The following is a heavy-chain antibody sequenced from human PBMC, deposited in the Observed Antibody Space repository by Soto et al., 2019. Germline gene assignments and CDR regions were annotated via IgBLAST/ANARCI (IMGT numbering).Heavy chain of an antibody. CDR3: ARGSDERDYYYYYMDV. CDR1: GFTFSTYG. CDR2: LCDDGGNK. V-gene: IGHV3-33*01. J-gene: IGHJ6*03. D-gene: IGHD2-21*02. Sequence: QVQLVESGGGVVQPGRSLRLSCAASGFTFSTYGMHWFRQAPGKGLEWVAVLCDDGGNKYYADSVKGRFTISRDNSKNTLYLQMNSLRAEDTAVYYCARGSDERDYYYYYMDVWGKGTTVTVSS.